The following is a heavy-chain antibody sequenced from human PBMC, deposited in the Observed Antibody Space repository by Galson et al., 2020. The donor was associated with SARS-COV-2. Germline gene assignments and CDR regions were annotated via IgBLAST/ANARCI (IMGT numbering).Heavy chain of an antibody. J-gene: IGHJ5*02. CDR3: AKRAPLGYCISTSCSAVGWFDP. CDR2: ISGSGGGT. Sequence: SCAASGFNFTSYAMSWVRQAPGKGLEWVSAISGSGGGTHYADSVKGRFTISRDNSKNTLYLQMNSLRAEDTAVYYCAKRAPLGYCISTSCSAVGWFDPWGQGTLVTVSS. D-gene: IGHD2-2*01. CDR1: GFNFTSYA. V-gene: IGHV3-23*01.